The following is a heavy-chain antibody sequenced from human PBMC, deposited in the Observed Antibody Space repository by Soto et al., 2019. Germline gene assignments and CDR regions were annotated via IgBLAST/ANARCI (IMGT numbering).Heavy chain of an antibody. D-gene: IGHD6-13*01. CDR2: INAGNGNT. CDR3: ARAVGRAGSGWYRGASDF. Sequence: ASVKVSCKASGDTFTNYAMHWVRQAPGQRLEWMGWINAGNGNTKYTQKFQGRVTITRETSTSTAYMELASLKSDDTAVYYCARAVGRAGSGWYRGASDFWGQGTLVTVSS. V-gene: IGHV1-3*01. CDR1: GDTFTNYA. J-gene: IGHJ4*02.